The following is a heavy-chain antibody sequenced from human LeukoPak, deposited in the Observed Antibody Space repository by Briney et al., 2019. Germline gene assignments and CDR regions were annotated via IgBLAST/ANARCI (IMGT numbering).Heavy chain of an antibody. V-gene: IGHV3-48*03. CDR3: ARDRMSSSFPMGVDY. CDR2: ISSSGANI. Sequence: PGGSLRLSCAASGFTFSTYEMNWVRQAPGKGLEWVSYISSSGANIDYADSVRGRFTVSRDNAKNSLYLQMNSLRAEDTAVYYCARDRMSSSFPMGVDYWGQGTLVTVSS. D-gene: IGHD6-6*01. J-gene: IGHJ4*02. CDR1: GFTFSTYE.